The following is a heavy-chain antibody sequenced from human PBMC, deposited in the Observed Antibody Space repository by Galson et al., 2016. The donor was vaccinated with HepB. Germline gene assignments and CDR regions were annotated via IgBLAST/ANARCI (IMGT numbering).Heavy chain of an antibody. CDR2: IKHTGST. CDR3: ASSSRRYSSGWGGHYSFYYMDV. Sequence: SETLSLTCAFSGGSFSDYYWSWIRQPPGKGLEWIGEIKHTGSTNHNPSLKSRVSIFLDTSKNQLSLTMRSVTAADTAVYYCASSSRRYSSGWGGHYSFYYMDVWGKGTTVTVSS. V-gene: IGHV4-34*01. D-gene: IGHD6-19*01. CDR1: GGSFSDYY. J-gene: IGHJ6*03.